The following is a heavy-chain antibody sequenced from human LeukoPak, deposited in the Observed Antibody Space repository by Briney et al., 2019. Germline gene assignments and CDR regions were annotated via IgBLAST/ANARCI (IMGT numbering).Heavy chain of an antibody. CDR1: GFTVSSNY. CDR2: IYSGGST. J-gene: IGHJ6*02. V-gene: IGHV3-53*04. CDR3: AADGSGSYYYGMDV. D-gene: IGHD3-10*01. Sequence: PGGSLRLSCAASGFTVSSNYMSWVRQAPRKGLEWVSVIYSGGSTYYADSVKGRFTISRHNSKNTLYLQMNSLRAEDTAVYYCAADGSGSYYYGMDVWGQGTTVTVSS.